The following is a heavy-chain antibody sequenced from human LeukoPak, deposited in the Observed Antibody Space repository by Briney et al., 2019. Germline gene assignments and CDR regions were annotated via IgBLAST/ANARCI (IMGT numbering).Heavy chain of an antibody. CDR1: GYTFTSYD. Sequence: ASVKVSCKASGYTFTSYDINWVRQATAQGLELMGWMNPNSGNTGYAQKFQGRVTMTRNTSISTAYMELSSLRSEDTAVYYCARPGDDSSGYSELTGDAFDIWGQGTMVTVSS. CDR3: ARPGDDSSGYSELTGDAFDI. J-gene: IGHJ3*02. V-gene: IGHV1-8*01. CDR2: MNPNSGNT. D-gene: IGHD3-22*01.